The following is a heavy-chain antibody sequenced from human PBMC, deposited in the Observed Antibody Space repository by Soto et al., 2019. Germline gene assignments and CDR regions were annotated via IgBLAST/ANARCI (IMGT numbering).Heavy chain of an antibody. CDR3: ARNKGRSSRYYYGMDV. Sequence: GESLKISCNGSGYSFTSDWICWVRQMPWKGLEWMGIIYPGDSDTRYSPSFQGQVTISADKSISTAYLQWSSLKASDTAMYYCARNKGRSSRYYYGMDVWGQGTTVTVSS. V-gene: IGHV5-51*01. CDR1: GYSFTSDW. J-gene: IGHJ6*01. CDR2: IYPGDSDT. D-gene: IGHD6-6*01.